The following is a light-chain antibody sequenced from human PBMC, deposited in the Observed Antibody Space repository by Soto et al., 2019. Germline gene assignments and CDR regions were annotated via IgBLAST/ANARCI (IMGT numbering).Light chain of an antibody. J-gene: IGKJ1*01. Sequence: DIQMTQSPSTLSGSVGDRVTITCRASQNIKTYLNWYQQKPGKAPNLLIYAASSLHSGVPSRFSGSGSGTDFTLTISSLQPEDFATYYCQQSFSSPPWTFGQGTKVDIK. CDR2: AAS. CDR3: QQSFSSPPWT. V-gene: IGKV1-39*01. CDR1: QNIKTY.